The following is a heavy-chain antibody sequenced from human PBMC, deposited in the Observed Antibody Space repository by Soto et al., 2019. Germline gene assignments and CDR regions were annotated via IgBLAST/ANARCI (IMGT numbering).Heavy chain of an antibody. J-gene: IGHJ4*02. CDR1: GFTFSSYW. CDR3: AKDRGVRGALDY. Sequence: GGSLRLSCAASGFTFSSYWMHWVRQAPGKGLVWVSRINSDGSSTSYADSVKGRFTISRDNAKNTLYLQMNSLRAEDTAVYYCAKDRGVRGALDYWGQGTLVTVSS. CDR2: INSDGSST. V-gene: IGHV3-74*01. D-gene: IGHD3-10*01.